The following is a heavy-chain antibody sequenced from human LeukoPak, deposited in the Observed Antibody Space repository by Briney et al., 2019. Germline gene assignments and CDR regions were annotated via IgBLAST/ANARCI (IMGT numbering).Heavy chain of an antibody. CDR3: AKDHAWNPLPFPYYSMDV. CDR1: GFIFSNFG. J-gene: IGHJ6*03. D-gene: IGHD1-1*01. CDR2: IWPDACKE. V-gene: IGHV3-30*02. Sequence: GGSLRLSCAVSGFIFSNFGMQWVLQAPGKGHEWVAVIWPDACKEYYVDSVQGRFTISGDNSKNTLYLQMNSLRAEDTAVYYCAKDHAWNPLPFPYYSMDVWGKGTTVTVSS.